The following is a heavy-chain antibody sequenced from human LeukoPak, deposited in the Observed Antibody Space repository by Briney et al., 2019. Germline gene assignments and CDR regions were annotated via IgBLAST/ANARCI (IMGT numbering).Heavy chain of an antibody. CDR1: GFTFSSYW. CDR2: IKQDGSEK. V-gene: IGHV3-7*03. Sequence: PGGSLRLSCAASGFTFSSYWMSWVRQAPGKGLEWVANIKQDGSEKYYVDSVKGRFTISRDNSKNTLYLQMNSLRAEDTAVYYCAKDQYYDSRSSGAFDIWGQGTMVTVSS. CDR3: AKDQYYDSRSSGAFDI. J-gene: IGHJ3*02. D-gene: IGHD3-22*01.